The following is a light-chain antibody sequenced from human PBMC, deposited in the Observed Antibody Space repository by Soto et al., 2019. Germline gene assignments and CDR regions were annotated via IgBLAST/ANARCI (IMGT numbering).Light chain of an antibody. CDR1: QSVSSY. CDR2: DAS. V-gene: IGKV3-11*01. CDR3: QQHSNWPLT. Sequence: DIVMTQSPATLSLSPGERATLSCRASQSVSSYLAWYQQKPGQAPRLLVYDASNRATGIPTRFSGSGSGTEFTLTISNLEPEDFAVYYCQQHSNWPLTFGGGTKVDIK. J-gene: IGKJ4*01.